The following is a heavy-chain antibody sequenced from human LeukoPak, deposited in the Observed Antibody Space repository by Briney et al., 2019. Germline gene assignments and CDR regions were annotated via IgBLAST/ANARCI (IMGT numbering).Heavy chain of an antibody. V-gene: IGHV1-8*01. CDR2: MNPANGDT. CDR3: TRGPREDSKYAWFDP. J-gene: IGHJ5*02. CDR1: GYTFTTYH. D-gene: IGHD4-4*01. Sequence: ASVKVSCKSSGYTFTTYHINWVRQATGQGLEWMGWMNPANGDTGYTQKFQGRVTMTRDISVNTAYMELSSLTSEDTALYYCTRGPREDSKYAWFDPWGQGTLVTASS.